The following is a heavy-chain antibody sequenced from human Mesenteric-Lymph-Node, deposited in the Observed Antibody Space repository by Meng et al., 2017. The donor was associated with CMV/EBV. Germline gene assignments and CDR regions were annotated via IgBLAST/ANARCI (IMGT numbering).Heavy chain of an antibody. D-gene: IGHD3-3*01. J-gene: IGHJ6*02. CDR1: GFTFSSYW. Sequence: GGSLRLSCAASGFTFSSYWMHWVRQAPGKGLVWVSRINSDGSSTSYADSVKGRFIISRDNAKNTLYLQMNSLRAEDTAVYYCARYDFWSVDGMDVWGQGTTVTVSS. V-gene: IGHV3-74*01. CDR2: INSDGSST. CDR3: ARYDFWSVDGMDV.